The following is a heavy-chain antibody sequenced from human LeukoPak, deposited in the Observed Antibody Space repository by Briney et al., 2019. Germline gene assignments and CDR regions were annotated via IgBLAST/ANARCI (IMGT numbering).Heavy chain of an antibody. D-gene: IGHD3-22*01. CDR2: IRYDGSNK. CDR1: GFTFSSYG. CDR3: AKDRGITMIASSGDFQH. Sequence: GGSLRLSCAASGFTFSSYGMHWVRQAPGKGLECVAFIRYDGSNKYYADSVEGRFTISRDNSKNTLYLQMNSLRAEDTAVYYCAKDRGITMIASSGDFQHWGQGTLVTVSS. J-gene: IGHJ1*01. V-gene: IGHV3-30*02.